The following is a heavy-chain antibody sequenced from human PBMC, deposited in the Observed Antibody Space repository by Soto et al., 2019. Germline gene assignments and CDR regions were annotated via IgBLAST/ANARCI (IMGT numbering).Heavy chain of an antibody. CDR1: GGSISSSSYY. Sequence: SETLSLTCTVSGGSISSSSYYWGWIRQPPGKGLEWIGSIYYSGSTYYNPSLKSRVTISVDTSKNQFSLKLSSVTAADTAVYYCARRSIAAPGAYYFDYWGQGTLVTVSS. CDR2: IYYSGST. CDR3: ARRSIAAPGAYYFDY. D-gene: IGHD6-6*01. J-gene: IGHJ4*02. V-gene: IGHV4-39*01.